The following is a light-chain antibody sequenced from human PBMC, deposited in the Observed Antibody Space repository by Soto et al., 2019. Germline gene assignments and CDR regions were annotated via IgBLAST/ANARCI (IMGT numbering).Light chain of an antibody. J-gene: IGLJ7*01. CDR3: AAWDDSLNGAV. Sequence: QSGLIQSPSASGTPGQRVTISCSGSSSNIGSNTVNWYQQFPGTAPKLLIYSNNQRPSGVPDRFSGSKSGTSASLAISGLQSEDEADYYCAAWDDSLNGAVFGGGTQLTVL. CDR2: SNN. V-gene: IGLV1-44*01. CDR1: SSNIGSNT.